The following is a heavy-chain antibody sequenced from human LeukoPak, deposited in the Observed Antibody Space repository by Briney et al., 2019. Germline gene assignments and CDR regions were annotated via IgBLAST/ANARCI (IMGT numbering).Heavy chain of an antibody. CDR3: ARQIAVAVPYYFDY. V-gene: IGHV3-21*01. CDR1: GFTFSSYS. Sequence: GSLRLSCAASGFTFSSYSMNWVRQAPGKGLEWVSSISGDSNYIYYADSVRGRFTISRDNAKNSLYLQMNSLRAEDTAVYYCARQIAVAVPYYFDYWGQGTLVTVSS. D-gene: IGHD6-19*01. J-gene: IGHJ4*02. CDR2: ISGDSNYI.